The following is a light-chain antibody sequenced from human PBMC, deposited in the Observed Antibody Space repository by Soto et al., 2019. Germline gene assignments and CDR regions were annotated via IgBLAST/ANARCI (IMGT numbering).Light chain of an antibody. CDR1: QSIRNN. J-gene: IGKJ5*01. CDR3: QQYNDWPYIT. V-gene: IGKV3-15*01. CDR2: GAS. Sequence: EIVVTQSPATLSVSPGEGATLSCRATQSIRNNLAWYQQKPGQAPRLLIYGASTRATGIPARFSGSGSGTEFTLTISSLQSEDLADYYCQQYNDWPYITFGQGTRLEIK.